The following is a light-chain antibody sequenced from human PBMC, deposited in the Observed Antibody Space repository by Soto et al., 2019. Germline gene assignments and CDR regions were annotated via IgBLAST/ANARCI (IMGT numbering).Light chain of an antibody. Sequence: DIVMTQSPDSLAVSLGERATINCKSSQSILYSSNNNNYLAWYQQKPGQPPKLLIYWASTREYGVPDRFSGSGSGTDFTLTISSLQAEDVAVYYCQQYYSSPQTFGQGTKVEIK. CDR2: WAS. CDR3: QQYYSSPQT. V-gene: IGKV4-1*01. CDR1: QSILYSSNNNNY. J-gene: IGKJ1*01.